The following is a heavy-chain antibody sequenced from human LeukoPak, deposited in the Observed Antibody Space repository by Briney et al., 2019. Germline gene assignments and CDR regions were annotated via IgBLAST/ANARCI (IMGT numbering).Heavy chain of an antibody. J-gene: IGHJ5*02. CDR2: IYYSGST. V-gene: IGHV4-30-4*01. CDR3: AREAPAQGIAVNA. Sequence: PSQTLSLTCTVSGGSISSGDYYWSWIRQPPGKGLEWIGYIYYSGSTYYNPSLKSRVTISVDTSKNQFSLKLSSVTAADTAVYYCAREAPAQGIAVNAWGQGTLVTVSS. D-gene: IGHD6-19*01. CDR1: GGSISSGDYY.